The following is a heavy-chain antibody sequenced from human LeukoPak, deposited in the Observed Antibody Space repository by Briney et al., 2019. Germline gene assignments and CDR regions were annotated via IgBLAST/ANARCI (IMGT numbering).Heavy chain of an antibody. CDR1: GFTFSHYY. V-gene: IGHV3-11*04. Sequence: GXXLRLSCAASGFTFSHYYMSWIRQAPGKGLEWVSYITNSGNSIFYADSVKARFTISRDNANNSLYLQMNSLRAEDTAVYYCARAYLDAFDIWGQGTMVTVSS. J-gene: IGHJ3*02. CDR3: ARAYLDAFDI. CDR2: ITNSGNSI.